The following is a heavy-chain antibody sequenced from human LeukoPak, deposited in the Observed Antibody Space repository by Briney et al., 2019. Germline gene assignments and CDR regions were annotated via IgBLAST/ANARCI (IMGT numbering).Heavy chain of an antibody. CDR1: GGSINSY. Sequence: SETLSLTCTVSGGSINSYWSWIRQPAGKGLEWIGRIYTSGSTNYNPSLKSRVTMSVDTSKNQFSLKLSSVTAADTAVYYCAREGNPGFDPWGQGTLVTVSS. J-gene: IGHJ5*02. CDR2: IYTSGST. D-gene: IGHD2/OR15-2a*01. V-gene: IGHV4-4*07. CDR3: AREGNPGFDP.